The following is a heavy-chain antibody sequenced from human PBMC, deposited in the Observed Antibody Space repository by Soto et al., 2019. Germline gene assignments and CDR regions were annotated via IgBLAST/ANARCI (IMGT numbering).Heavy chain of an antibody. D-gene: IGHD3-16*01. CDR3: AKDRRAGGNSALYFDF. V-gene: IGHV3-23*01. J-gene: IGHJ4*02. Sequence: GGSLRLSCAASGFKFSNYAMSWVRQAPGKGLEWVSLISATGGGTYYADSVKGRFTISRDNSHNTLYLQVHSLTAEDTAVYYCAKDRRAGGNSALYFDFWGQGAQVTVSS. CDR1: GFKFSNYA. CDR2: ISATGGGT.